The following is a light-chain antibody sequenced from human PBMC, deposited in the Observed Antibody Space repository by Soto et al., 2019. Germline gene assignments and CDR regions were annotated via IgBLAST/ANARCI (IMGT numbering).Light chain of an antibody. CDR3: QQTYSIPVS. V-gene: IGKV1-39*01. J-gene: IGKJ4*01. CDR1: QMIGRF. Sequence: DVQMTQSPSSLSASVADRVTITCRASQMIGRFLNWYQHKPGRAPKLLIFAASSLHSGVPSRFSGSVSGTDFPLTISSLQPEDFATYYCQQTYSIPVSFGGGTKVEIK. CDR2: AAS.